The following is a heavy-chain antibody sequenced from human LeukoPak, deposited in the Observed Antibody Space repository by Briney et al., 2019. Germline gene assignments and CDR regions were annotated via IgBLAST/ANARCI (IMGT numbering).Heavy chain of an antibody. V-gene: IGHV3-30-3*01. CDR3: ARDIAAVSAEYFQH. Sequence: GRSLRLCCAASGFTFSSYAMHWVRQAPGKGLEWVAVISYDGSNKYYADSVKGRSTISRDNSKNTLYLQMNSLRAEDTAVYYCARDIAAVSAEYFQHWGQGTLVTVSS. J-gene: IGHJ1*01. D-gene: IGHD6-13*01. CDR2: ISYDGSNK. CDR1: GFTFSSYA.